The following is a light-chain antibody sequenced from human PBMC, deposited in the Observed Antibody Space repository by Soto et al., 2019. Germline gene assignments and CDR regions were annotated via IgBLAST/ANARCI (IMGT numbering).Light chain of an antibody. V-gene: IGKV3-20*01. CDR3: QYYDDSMWT. CDR2: GAL. J-gene: IGKJ1*01. CDR1: QSVVTSY. Sequence: EIVLTQSPGTLSLSPGEGATLSCRASQSVVTSYLAWYQQKYGQSPRLLIYGALYRAPGIPERFRGSGSGTDFTPSICRLEPEDFAVYYCQYYDDSMWTFGQGTKVEVK.